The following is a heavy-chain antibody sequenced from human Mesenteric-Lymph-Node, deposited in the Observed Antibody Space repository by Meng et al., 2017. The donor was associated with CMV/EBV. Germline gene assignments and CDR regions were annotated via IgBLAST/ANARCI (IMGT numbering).Heavy chain of an antibody. J-gene: IGHJ3*01. CDR3: AKDQQHYSAAFDL. CDR1: GFPFDDYT. CDR2: ISWDGGST. D-gene: IGHD6-13*01. V-gene: IGHV3-43*01. Sequence: GESLKISCAASGFPFDDYTMHWVRQAPGKGLEWVSLISWDGGSTYYADSVKARLTIYRENSKNTQYLQMISLRVEDTVIYYCAKDQQHYSAAFDLWGQGTLVTVSS.